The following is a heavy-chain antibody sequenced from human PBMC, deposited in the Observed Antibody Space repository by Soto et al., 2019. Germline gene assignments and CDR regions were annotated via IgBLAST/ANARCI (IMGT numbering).Heavy chain of an antibody. D-gene: IGHD3-22*01. CDR2: IIPMFGTA. CDR3: ARVGPAHYYDSSGYYSPLDY. Sequence: QVQLVQSGAEVKKPGSSVKVSCKASGDTFSSYAINWVRQAPGQGLEWMGGIIPMFGTANYAQKFKGRVTITAGESTSTVYMELSSLRSEDTAVYYCARVGPAHYYDSSGYYSPLDYWGQGTLVFVS. V-gene: IGHV1-69*01. J-gene: IGHJ4*02. CDR1: GDTFSSYA.